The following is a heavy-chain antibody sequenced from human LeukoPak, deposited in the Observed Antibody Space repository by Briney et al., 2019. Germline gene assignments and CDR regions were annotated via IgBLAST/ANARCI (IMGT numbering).Heavy chain of an antibody. V-gene: IGHV4-39*01. Sequence: SETLSLTCTVSGGSISSSSYYWGGIRQPPGKGLEWIGSIYYSGSTYYNASLNSRVTISVNTSKNRFYMKLSSVTAADTAVYYCARHRVVVVAATPMLRYFDYWGQGTLVTVSS. CDR3: ARHRVVVVAATPMLRYFDY. D-gene: IGHD2-15*01. J-gene: IGHJ4*02. CDR1: GGSISSSSYY. CDR2: IYYSGST.